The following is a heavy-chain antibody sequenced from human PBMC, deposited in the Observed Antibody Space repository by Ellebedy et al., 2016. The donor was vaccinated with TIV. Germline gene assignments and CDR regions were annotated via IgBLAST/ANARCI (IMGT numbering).Heavy chain of an antibody. CDR2: INAGNGNT. V-gene: IGHV1-3*01. Sequence: AASVKVSCKASGYTFTSYAMHWVRQAPGQRLEWMGWINAGNGNTKYSQKFQGRVTINRDTSASTAYMELSSLRSEDTAVYYCARELGYSSSSPRYWFDPWGQGTLVTVSS. D-gene: IGHD6-6*01. CDR3: ARELGYSSSSPRYWFDP. J-gene: IGHJ5*02. CDR1: GYTFTSYA.